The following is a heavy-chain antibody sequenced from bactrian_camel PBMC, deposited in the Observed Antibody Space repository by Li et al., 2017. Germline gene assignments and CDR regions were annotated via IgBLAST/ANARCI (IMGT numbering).Heavy chain of an antibody. CDR1: AYTYR. J-gene: IGHJ6*01. CDR3: AKGPGYYSEWDA. CDR2: IDSDGDT. V-gene: IGHV3S53*01. D-gene: IGHD4*01. Sequence: HVQLVESGGGSVQTGGSLRLSCFASAYTYRMAWFRQAPGKEREGVAAIDSDGDTSYAHSVKGRFTISRDNAKNTLYLQMNSLKPEDTAIYYCAKGPGYYSEWDAWGQGTQVTVS.